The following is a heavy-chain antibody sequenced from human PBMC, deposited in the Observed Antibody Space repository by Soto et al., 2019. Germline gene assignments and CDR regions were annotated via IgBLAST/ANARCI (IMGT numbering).Heavy chain of an antibody. V-gene: IGHV3-30*18. CDR2: ISYDGTIK. D-gene: IGHD3-10*01. CDR1: GFTFTPYG. Sequence: GGSLRLSCAASGFTFTPYGMHWVRQVPGQGPEWVAVISYDGTIKHYADSVKGRFTISRDNSNNTLYLEMHSLRTEDTALYYCAKDRAWQAGRYFYGMDVWGQGTTVTVSS. CDR3: AKDRAWQAGRYFYGMDV. J-gene: IGHJ6*02.